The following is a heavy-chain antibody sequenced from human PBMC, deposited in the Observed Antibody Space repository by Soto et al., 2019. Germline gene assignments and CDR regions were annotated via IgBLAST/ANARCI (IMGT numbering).Heavy chain of an antibody. D-gene: IGHD3-16*02. CDR3: ARGILRRDYLSWDAFDI. V-gene: IGHV1-69*01. CDR2: IIPTFGTA. J-gene: IGHJ3*02. CDR1: RGTFSNYA. Sequence: QVQLVQSGAEVKKPGSSVKVSCKASRGTFSNYAISWLRQAPGRRLEWMGGIIPTFGTATYAQKFPVRVTISADESTSTAYLELRSLRFEDTAMYYCARGILRRDYLSWDAFDIWGQGTMVTVSS.